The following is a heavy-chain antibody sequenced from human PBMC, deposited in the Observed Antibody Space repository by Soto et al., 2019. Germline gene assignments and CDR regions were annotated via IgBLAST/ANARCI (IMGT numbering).Heavy chain of an antibody. CDR3: ARDEATDHYYYYYGMDV. CDR1: GYTFTSYG. CDR2: ISAYNGNT. J-gene: IGHJ6*02. Sequence: QVQLVQSGAEVKKPGASVKVSCKASGYTFTSYGISWVRQAPGQGLEWMGWISAYNGNTNYAQKLQGRVTMTTDTSTSTAYMELRSLRSDDTAVYYCARDEATDHYYYYYGMDVWGQGTTVTVSS. V-gene: IGHV1-18*01. D-gene: IGHD1-26*01.